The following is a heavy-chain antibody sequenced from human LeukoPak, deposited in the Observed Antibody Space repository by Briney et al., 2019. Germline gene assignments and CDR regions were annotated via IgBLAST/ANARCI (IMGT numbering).Heavy chain of an antibody. D-gene: IGHD3-9*01. Sequence: ASVKVSCKASGYTFTSYDINWVRQATGQGLEWMGWMNPNSGNTGYAQKFQGRVTMTRNTSISTAYMELSSLRSEDTAVYYCARGQISERGMLGYFDWLSTSRVAFDIWGQGTMVTVSS. CDR3: ARGQISERGMLGYFDWLSTSRVAFDI. J-gene: IGHJ3*02. CDR2: MNPNSGNT. V-gene: IGHV1-8*01. CDR1: GYTFTSYD.